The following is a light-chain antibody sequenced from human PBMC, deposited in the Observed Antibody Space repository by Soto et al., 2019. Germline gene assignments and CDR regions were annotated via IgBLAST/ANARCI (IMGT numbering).Light chain of an antibody. CDR1: QSVSISD. V-gene: IGKV3-20*01. CDR2: GAS. Sequence: EIVLTQSPGTLSLSPGERATLSGRASQSVSISDLAWYQQKPGQAPSLLVYGASSRATGTPDRFRSSGSGTDFTLTISRLEPEDFAVYYCQQYGSSPRNFGQGTKVEIK. CDR3: QQYGSSPRN. J-gene: IGKJ2*01.